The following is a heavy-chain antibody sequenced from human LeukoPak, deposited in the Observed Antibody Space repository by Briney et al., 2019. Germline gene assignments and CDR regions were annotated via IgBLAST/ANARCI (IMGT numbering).Heavy chain of an antibody. D-gene: IGHD6-19*01. Sequence: SETLSLTCAVYGGSFSGYYWSWIRQPPGKGLEWIGEINYSGSTNYNPSLKSRVTISVDTSRNQFSLKLSSVTAADTAVYYCARWPLAVAGNYYLDYWGQGTLVTVSS. V-gene: IGHV4-34*01. CDR3: ARWPLAVAGNYYLDY. CDR1: GGSFSGYY. J-gene: IGHJ4*02. CDR2: INYSGST.